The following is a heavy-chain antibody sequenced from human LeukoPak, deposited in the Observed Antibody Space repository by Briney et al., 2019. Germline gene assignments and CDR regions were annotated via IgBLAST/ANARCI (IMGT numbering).Heavy chain of an antibody. CDR1: GFTFSSYA. CDR3: AKTDYDILTGYYLDY. Sequence: GGSLRLSCAASGFTFSSYAMSWVCQAPGKGLEWVSAISGSGGSTYYADSVKGRLTISRDNSKNTLYLQMNSLRAEDTAVYYCAKTDYDILTGYYLDYWGQGTLVTVSS. D-gene: IGHD3-9*01. V-gene: IGHV3-23*01. CDR2: ISGSGGST. J-gene: IGHJ4*02.